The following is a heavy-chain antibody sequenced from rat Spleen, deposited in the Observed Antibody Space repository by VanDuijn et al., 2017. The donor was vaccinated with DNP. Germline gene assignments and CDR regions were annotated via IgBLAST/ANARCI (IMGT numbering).Heavy chain of an antibody. CDR3: ARWTRYFDG. CDR1: GYSITSNH. V-gene: IGHV3-1*01. D-gene: IGHD1-4*01. Sequence: EVRLQESGPGLVKPSQSLSLTCSVAGYSITSNHWGWTRKFPGNKMEGIGHISNSVSHNSNPSLKSRISITRDTSKNQFFLQLNPVTTEDTATYYCARWTRYFDGWGQGVMVTVSS. J-gene: IGHJ2*01. CDR2: ISNSVSH.